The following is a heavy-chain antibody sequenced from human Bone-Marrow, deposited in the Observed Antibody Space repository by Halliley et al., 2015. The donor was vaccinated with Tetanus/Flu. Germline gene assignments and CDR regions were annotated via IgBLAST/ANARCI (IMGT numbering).Heavy chain of an antibody. Sequence: TLSLTCTVSGGSIRSYYWSWIRQPPGKRLEWIGYIYYSGSTNYNPSLKSRVTISVDTSKNLFSLKLSSVTAADTAVYYCARYSHGYGGVDYWGQGTLVTVSS. CDR2: IYYSGST. D-gene: IGHD5-18*01. CDR1: GGSIRSYY. CDR3: ARYSHGYGGVDY. J-gene: IGHJ4*02. V-gene: IGHV4-59*01.